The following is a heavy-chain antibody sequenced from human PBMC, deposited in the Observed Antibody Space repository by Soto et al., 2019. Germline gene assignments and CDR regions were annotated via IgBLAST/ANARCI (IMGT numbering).Heavy chain of an antibody. CDR2: ISAYNGNT. CDR3: AIVMMDYDFWSGPIDY. CDR1: GYTFTSYG. D-gene: IGHD3-3*01. J-gene: IGHJ4*02. V-gene: IGHV1-18*01. Sequence: ASVKVSCKASGYTFTSYGISWVRQAPGQGLEWMGRISAYNGNTNYAQKLQGRVTMTTDTSTSTAYMELRSLRSDDTAVYYCAIVMMDYDFWSGPIDYWGQGTLVTVSS.